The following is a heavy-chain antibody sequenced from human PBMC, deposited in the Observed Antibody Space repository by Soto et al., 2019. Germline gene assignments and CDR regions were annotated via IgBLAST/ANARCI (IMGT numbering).Heavy chain of an antibody. D-gene: IGHD1-26*01. CDR2: IIPIFGTA. CDR3: ASVRGVGATYNYYYYGMDV. Sequence: SVKVSCKASGGTFSSYAISWVRQAPGQGLEWMGGIIPIFGTANYAQKVQVRVTITADESTSTAYMELTSLSSEDTDVYYCASVRGVGATYNYYYYGMDVWGQGTTVTVSS. V-gene: IGHV1-69*13. J-gene: IGHJ6*02. CDR1: GGTFSSYA.